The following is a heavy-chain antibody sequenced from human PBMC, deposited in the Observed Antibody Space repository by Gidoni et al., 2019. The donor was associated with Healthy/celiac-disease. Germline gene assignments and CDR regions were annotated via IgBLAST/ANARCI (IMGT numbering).Heavy chain of an antibody. CDR1: GFTFSRYG. D-gene: IGHD2-21*01. J-gene: IGHJ6*02. CDR2: ISYDGSNK. CDR3: AKVHPSAYEPHGMDV. Sequence: QVQLLESGGGVVQPGRSLRLSCAASGFTFSRYGMHWVRQAPGKGLEWVAVISYDGSNKYYADSVKGRFTISRDNSKNTLYLQMNSLRAEDTAVYYCAKVHPSAYEPHGMDVWGQGTTVTVSS. V-gene: IGHV3-30*18.